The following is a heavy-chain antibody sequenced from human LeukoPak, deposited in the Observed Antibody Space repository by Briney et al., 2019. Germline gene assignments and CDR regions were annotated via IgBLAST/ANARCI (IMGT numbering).Heavy chain of an antibody. CDR3: ARQGGDRRVFDS. CDR2: INHSGNA. J-gene: IGHJ4*02. CDR1: GGSFSDYY. Sequence: PSDTLSLTCAVYGGSFSDYYWSWIHQPPGKGLEWIGEINHSGNAKYNPSLKSRVTISVDSSKSQFSLKLNSVTAADTAVYYCARQGGDRRVFDSWGQGTLLTVSS. V-gene: IGHV4-34*01. D-gene: IGHD3-16*01.